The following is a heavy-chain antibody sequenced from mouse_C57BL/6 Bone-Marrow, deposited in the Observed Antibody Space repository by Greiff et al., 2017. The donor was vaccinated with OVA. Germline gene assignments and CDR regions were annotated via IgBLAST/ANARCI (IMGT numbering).Heavy chain of an antibody. D-gene: IGHD2-5*01. CDR1: GYTFTSYG. J-gene: IGHJ2*01. CDR3: AEGVYYSKENY. Sequence: VQLQESGAELARPGASVKLSCKASGYTFTSYGISWVKQRTGQGLEWIGEIYPRSGNTYYNEKFKGKATLTADKSSSTAYMELRSLTSEDAAVYFCAEGVYYSKENYWGQGTTLTVSA. V-gene: IGHV1-81*01. CDR2: IYPRSGNT.